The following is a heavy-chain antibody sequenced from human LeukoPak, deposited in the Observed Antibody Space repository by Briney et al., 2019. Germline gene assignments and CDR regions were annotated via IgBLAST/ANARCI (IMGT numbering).Heavy chain of an antibody. V-gene: IGHV4-31*03. Sequence: MPSETLSLTCTVSGGSIRSGAYYWSWIRQHPGKGLEWIGYIYYSGSTYYNPSLKSRVTISVDTSKNQFSLKLSSVTAADTAVYFCARGGDSAGYNWYYFDYWGQGTLVTVSS. J-gene: IGHJ4*02. D-gene: IGHD5-24*01. CDR2: IYYSGST. CDR3: ARGGDSAGYNWYYFDY. CDR1: GGSIRSGAYY.